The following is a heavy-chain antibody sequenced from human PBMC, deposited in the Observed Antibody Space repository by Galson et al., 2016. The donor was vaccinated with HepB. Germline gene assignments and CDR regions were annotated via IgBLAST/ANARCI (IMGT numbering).Heavy chain of an antibody. J-gene: IGHJ4*02. V-gene: IGHV3-23*01. D-gene: IGHD3-16*01. CDR1: GFSFSNSG. CDR2: INRSGDAT. Sequence: SLRLSCAASGFSFSNSGMSWVRQAPGQGLEWVSGINRSGDATHYADFVKGRFTISRDNSTNTLYLDMNNLTAGDTAIYYCGKRGGFDYWGQGALVTVSS. CDR3: GKRGGFDY.